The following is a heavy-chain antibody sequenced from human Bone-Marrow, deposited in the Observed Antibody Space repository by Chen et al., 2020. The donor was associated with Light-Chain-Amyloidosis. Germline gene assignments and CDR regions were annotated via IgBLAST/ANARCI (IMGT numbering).Heavy chain of an antibody. CDR1: GYSFTTYW. CDR3: ARQPYCAGSACYPGVNLFDS. D-gene: IGHD2-8*02. J-gene: IGHJ4*02. CDR2: IDPSGSYT. Sequence: EVQLVQSGAEVKKPGESLRISCQGSGYSFTTYWISWVRQMPGKGLEWLGRIDPSGSYTNYSPSFQGHVTISADKSITAAYLQWSSLKAPDSALYFCARQPYCAGSACYPGVNLFDSWGQGTLFSVSS. V-gene: IGHV5-10-1*03.